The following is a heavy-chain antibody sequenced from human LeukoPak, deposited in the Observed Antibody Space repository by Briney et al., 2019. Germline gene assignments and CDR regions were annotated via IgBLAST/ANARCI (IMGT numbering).Heavy chain of an antibody. CDR1: GYTFNDYA. Sequence: PGGSLRLSCAASGYTFNDYAMHWVRQAPGKGLKWVSSIDSSSSHIYYADSMKGRFTISRNNAKNSLFLQMNSLRAEDTAVYYCARDFRTQLDGYSPPYHFDYRGQGALVTVSS. J-gene: IGHJ4*02. D-gene: IGHD5-24*01. V-gene: IGHV3-21*01. CDR3: ARDFRTQLDGYSPPYHFDY. CDR2: IDSSSSHI.